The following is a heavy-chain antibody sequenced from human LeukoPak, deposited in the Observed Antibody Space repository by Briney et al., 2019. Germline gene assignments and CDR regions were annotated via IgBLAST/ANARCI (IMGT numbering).Heavy chain of an antibody. CDR2: ISGSGGST. V-gene: IGHV3-23*01. Sequence: PGGSLRLSCAASGFTFSSYAMTWVRQAPGKGLEWVSVISGSGGSTYYADSVKGRFTISRDNSKNTLYLQMDSLRAEDTAVYYCCRGAAFDIWGQGTMVTVSS. J-gene: IGHJ3*02. CDR1: GFTFSSYA. CDR3: CRGAAFDI.